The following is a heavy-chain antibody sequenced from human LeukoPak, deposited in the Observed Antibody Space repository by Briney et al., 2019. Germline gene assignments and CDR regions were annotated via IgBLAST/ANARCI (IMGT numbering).Heavy chain of an antibody. D-gene: IGHD3-22*01. Sequence: PGGSLRLSCAASGFTFDDYTMHWVRQAPGKGLEWVSLISWDGGSTYYADSVKGRFTISRDNSKNSLYLQMNSLRTEDTALYYCAKDLTYYYDSSGYYAPYFDYWGQGTLVTVSS. V-gene: IGHV3-43*01. J-gene: IGHJ4*02. CDR1: GFTFDDYT. CDR2: ISWDGGST. CDR3: AKDLTYYYDSSGYYAPYFDY.